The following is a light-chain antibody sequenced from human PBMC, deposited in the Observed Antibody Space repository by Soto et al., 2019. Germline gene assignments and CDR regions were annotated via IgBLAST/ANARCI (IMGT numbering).Light chain of an antibody. Sequence: AIQXTQSPSSLSASVGDRVTITCRASQGIRNDLGWYQQKPGKAPXLLIYAASSLQSGVPSRFSGSGSGTDFTLTISSLQPEDFATYYCQQANRPITFGQGTRLEIK. J-gene: IGKJ5*01. CDR1: QGIRND. CDR2: AAS. CDR3: QQANRPIT. V-gene: IGKV1-6*01.